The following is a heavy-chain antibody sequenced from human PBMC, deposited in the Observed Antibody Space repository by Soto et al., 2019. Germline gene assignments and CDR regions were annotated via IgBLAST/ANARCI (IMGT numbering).Heavy chain of an antibody. CDR3: ARESEDLTSNFDY. J-gene: IGHJ4*02. CDR1: GFTFTRYS. Sequence: GGSLRLSCAASGFTFTRYSMNWVRQAPGKGLEWVSSISSTTNYIYYGDSMKGRFTISRDNAKNSLYLEMNSLRAEDTAVYYCARESEDLTSNFDYWGQGTLLTVSS. CDR2: ISSTTNYI. V-gene: IGHV3-21*06.